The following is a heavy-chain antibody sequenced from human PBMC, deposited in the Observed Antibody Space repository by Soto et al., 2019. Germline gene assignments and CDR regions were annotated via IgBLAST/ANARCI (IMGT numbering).Heavy chain of an antibody. V-gene: IGHV1-3*01. J-gene: IGHJ5*02. CDR3: ARGYGSSSFDP. D-gene: IGHD6-13*01. CDR1: GYSFTNYN. Sequence: WASVKVSCKASGYSFTNYNIYWLCQAPGQRLEWMGWINGGNGYTKYSQIFQGRVTFTRDTSATTVYMELSSLRSEDTAVYYCARGYGSSSFDPWGQGALVTVSS. CDR2: INGGNGYT.